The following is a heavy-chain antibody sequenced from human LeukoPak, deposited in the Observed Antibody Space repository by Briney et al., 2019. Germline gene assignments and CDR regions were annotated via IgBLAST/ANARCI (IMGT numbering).Heavy chain of an antibody. D-gene: IGHD3-10*01. Sequence: PGGSLRLSCAASGFTFSSYAMSWVRQAPGKGLEWASAISGSGGSTYYADSVKGRFTISRDNSKSTPYLQMNSLRAEGTAVYYCARILWFRGRTFDYWGQGTLVTVSS. CDR1: GFTFSSYA. CDR3: ARILWFRGRTFDY. V-gene: IGHV3-23*01. CDR2: ISGSGGST. J-gene: IGHJ4*02.